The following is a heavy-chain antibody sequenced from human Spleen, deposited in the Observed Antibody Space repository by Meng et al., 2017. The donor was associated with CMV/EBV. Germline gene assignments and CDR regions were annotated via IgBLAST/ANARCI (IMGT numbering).Heavy chain of an antibody. D-gene: IGHD6-6*01. CDR2: IIPIFGTA. CDR1: GGTFSSYA. V-gene: IGHV1-69*05. Sequence: SVKVSCKASGGTFSSYAISWVRQAPGQGLEWMGGIIPIFGTANYAQKFQGRVTITTDESTSTAYMELSSLKSEDTAVYYCARSPVGARHYFDHWGQGTLVTVSS. CDR3: ARSPVGARHYFDH. J-gene: IGHJ4*02.